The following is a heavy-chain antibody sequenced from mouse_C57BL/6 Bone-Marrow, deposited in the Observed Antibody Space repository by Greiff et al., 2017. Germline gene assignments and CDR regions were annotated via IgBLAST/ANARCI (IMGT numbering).Heavy chain of an antibody. Sequence: VQLKESGAELVKPGASVKLSCKASGYTFTSYWMHWVKQRPGQGLEWIGMIHPNSGSTNYNEKFKSKATLTVDKSSSTAYMQLSSLTSEDSAVYYCARSTTYYYGSSLYYYAMDYWGQGTSVTVSS. D-gene: IGHD1-1*01. J-gene: IGHJ4*01. V-gene: IGHV1-64*01. CDR1: GYTFTSYW. CDR3: ARSTTYYYGSSLYYYAMDY. CDR2: IHPNSGST.